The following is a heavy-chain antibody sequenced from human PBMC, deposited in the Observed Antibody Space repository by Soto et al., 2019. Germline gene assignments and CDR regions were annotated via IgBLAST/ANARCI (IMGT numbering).Heavy chain of an antibody. J-gene: IGHJ3*01. Sequence: EVPLVESGGGLVQPGESLKPSCAASGFTFSVSAMHWVRQASGKGLEWVGRIRSKVNNYATEYAESVKGRFTISRDDSKKTVYLQMNSLKVEDTAVYYCTRQDPLTAVENDALDFWGQGTMVTVSS. V-gene: IGHV3-73*01. CDR3: TRQDPLTAVENDALDF. D-gene: IGHD2-21*02. CDR2: IRSKVNNYAT. CDR1: GFTFSVSA.